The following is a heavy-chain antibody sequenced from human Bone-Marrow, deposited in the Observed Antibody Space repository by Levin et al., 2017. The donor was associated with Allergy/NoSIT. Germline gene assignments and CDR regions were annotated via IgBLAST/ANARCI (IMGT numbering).Heavy chain of an antibody. D-gene: IGHD3-3*01. J-gene: IGHJ5*02. CDR3: ARARSGTSGSYYDFWSGYLGNWFDP. CDR1: GFTFSSYW. Sequence: PGESLKISCAASGFTFSSYWMHWVRQAPGKGLVWVSRINSDGSSTSYADSVKGRFTISRDNAKNTLYLQMNSLRAEDTAVYYCARARSGTSGSYYDFWSGYLGNWFDPWGQGTLVTVSS. CDR2: INSDGSST. V-gene: IGHV3-74*01.